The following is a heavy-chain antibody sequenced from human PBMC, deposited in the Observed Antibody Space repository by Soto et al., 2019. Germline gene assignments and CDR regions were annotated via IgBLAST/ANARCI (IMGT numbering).Heavy chain of an antibody. D-gene: IGHD3-10*01. Sequence: ASVKVSCKASGYTFTSYGISWVRQAPGQGLEWMGWISAYNGNTNYAQKLQGRVTMTTDTSTSTAYMELRSLRSDDTAVYYCARGGYGSGSYYNVLVIYWGQGTLVTVSS. V-gene: IGHV1-18*01. CDR1: GYTFTSYG. J-gene: IGHJ4*02. CDR3: ARGGYGSGSYYNVLVIY. CDR2: ISAYNGNT.